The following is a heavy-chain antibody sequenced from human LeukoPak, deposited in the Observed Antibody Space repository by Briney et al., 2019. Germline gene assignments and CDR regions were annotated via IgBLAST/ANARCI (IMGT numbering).Heavy chain of an antibody. CDR1: GYTFTSYG. CDR2: ISAYNGNT. Sequence: ASVKVSCKASGYTFTSYGTSWVRQAPGQGLEWMGWISAYNGNTNYAQKLQGRVTMTTDTSTSTAYMELRSLRSDDTAVYYCARGGSYLSSVVAFDIWGQGTMVTVSS. J-gene: IGHJ3*02. D-gene: IGHD1-26*01. V-gene: IGHV1-18*01. CDR3: ARGGSYLSSVVAFDI.